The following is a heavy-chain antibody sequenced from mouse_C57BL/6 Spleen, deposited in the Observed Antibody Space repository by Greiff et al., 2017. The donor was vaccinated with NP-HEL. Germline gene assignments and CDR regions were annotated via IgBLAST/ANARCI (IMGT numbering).Heavy chain of an antibody. V-gene: IGHV14-4*01. D-gene: IGHD1-1*01. CDR2: IDPENGDT. Sequence: EVQLQQSGAELVRPGASVKLSCTASGFNIKDDYMHWVKQRPEQGLEWIGWIDPENGDTEYASKFQGKATITADTSSNTAYLQLSSLTSEDTAVYYCTTDYYGSSWSYYAMDYWGQGTSVTVSS. J-gene: IGHJ4*01. CDR3: TTDYYGSSWSYYAMDY. CDR1: GFNIKDDY.